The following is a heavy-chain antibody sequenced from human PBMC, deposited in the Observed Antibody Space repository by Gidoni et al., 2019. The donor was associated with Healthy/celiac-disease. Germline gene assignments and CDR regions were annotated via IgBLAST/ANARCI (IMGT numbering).Heavy chain of an antibody. J-gene: IGHJ5*02. CDR3: ARVWSGYYTWFDP. CDR2: IYYSGST. D-gene: IGHD3-3*01. V-gene: IGHV4-39*01. Sequence: QLQLQESGPGLVKPSETLSLTCTVSGGSISSSSYYWGWIRQPPGKGLEWIGSIYYSGSTYYNPSLKSRVTISVDTSKNQFSLKLSSVTAADTAVYYCARVWSGYYTWFDPWGQEPWSPSPQ. CDR1: GGSISSSSYY.